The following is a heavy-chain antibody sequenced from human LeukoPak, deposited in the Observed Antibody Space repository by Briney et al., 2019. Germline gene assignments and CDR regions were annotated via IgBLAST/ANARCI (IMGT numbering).Heavy chain of an antibody. Sequence: GGSLRLSCAASGFTFDDYAMHWVRQAPGKGLEWVSGINWNGGSIGYVDSVKGRFTISRDNAKNSLYLQMSSLRAEDTALYFCAKAQKKDYYDSSGYYFDYWGQGTLVTVSS. CDR1: GFTFDDYA. D-gene: IGHD3-22*01. J-gene: IGHJ4*02. CDR2: INWNGGSI. CDR3: AKAQKKDYYDSSGYYFDY. V-gene: IGHV3-9*01.